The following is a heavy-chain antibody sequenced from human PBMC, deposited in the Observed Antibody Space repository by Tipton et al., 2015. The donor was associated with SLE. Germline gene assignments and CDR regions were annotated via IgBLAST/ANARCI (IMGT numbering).Heavy chain of an antibody. CDR1: GGSISNHY. V-gene: IGHV4-4*07. CDR2: MYTSGNT. CDR3: ARLIEYYDSSGLDY. D-gene: IGHD3-22*01. J-gene: IGHJ4*02. Sequence: TLSLTCTVSGGSISNHYWSWIRQPAGKGLEWIGHMYTSGNTNYNPSLKSRVTMSVDSSKNQFSLKLSSVTAADTAVYYCARLIEYYDSSGLDYWGQGTLVTVSS.